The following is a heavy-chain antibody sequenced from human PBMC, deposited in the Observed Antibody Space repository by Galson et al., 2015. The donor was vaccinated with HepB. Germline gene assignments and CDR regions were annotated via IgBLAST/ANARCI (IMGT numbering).Heavy chain of an antibody. CDR2: IYPGDSDT. D-gene: IGHD4-23*01. Sequence: QSGAEVKKPGESLKISCKGSGYKFANYWIGWVRQMPGKGLEWMGIIYPGDSDTRYSPSFQGQVTISADKSISTAYLQWSSLKASDTAMYYCARWEGYGGNRVAFDYWGQGTLVTVSS. J-gene: IGHJ4*02. CDR1: GYKFANYW. CDR3: ARWEGYGGNRVAFDY. V-gene: IGHV5-51*03.